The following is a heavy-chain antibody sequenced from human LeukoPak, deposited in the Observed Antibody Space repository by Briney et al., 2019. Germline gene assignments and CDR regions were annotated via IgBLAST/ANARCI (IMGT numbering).Heavy chain of an antibody. CDR3: ARDYRGGNPCFDY. V-gene: IGHV1-69*13. J-gene: IGHJ4*02. D-gene: IGHD4-23*01. CDR1: GGTFSSDA. CDR2: IIPIFGTA. Sequence: ASVKGSCKTSGGTFSSDAISWVRQAPGQGLEWMGGIIPIFGTANYAQKFQGRVTITADESTSTAYMELSSLRSEDTAVYYCARDYRGGNPCFDYWGQGTLVTVSS.